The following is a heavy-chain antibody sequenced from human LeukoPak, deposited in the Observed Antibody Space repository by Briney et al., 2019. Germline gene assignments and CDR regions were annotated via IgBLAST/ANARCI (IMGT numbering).Heavy chain of an antibody. CDR3: ATQTYYYGSGSYPDY. CDR2: ISGSGGST. J-gene: IGHJ4*02. Sequence: GGSLRLSCAASGFTFSSYAMSWVRQAPGKGLEWVSAISGSGGSTSYADSVKGRFTISRDNAKNTLYLQMNSLRAEDTAVYYCATQTYYYGSGSYPDYWGQGTLVTVSS. V-gene: IGHV3-23*01. CDR1: GFTFSSYA. D-gene: IGHD3-10*01.